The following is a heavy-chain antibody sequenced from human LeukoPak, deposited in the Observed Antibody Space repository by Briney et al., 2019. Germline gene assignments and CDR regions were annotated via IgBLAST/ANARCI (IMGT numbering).Heavy chain of an antibody. J-gene: IGHJ4*02. V-gene: IGHV1-69*13. CDR1: GGTFSSYA. Sequence: SVKVSCKASGGTFSSYAISWVRQAPGQGLEWMGGIIPIFGTANYAQKFQGRVTITADESTSTAYMELSSLRSEDTAVYYCAMGRVSGYDILTGYYTLFDYWGQGTLVTVSS. D-gene: IGHD3-9*01. CDR3: AMGRVSGYDILTGYYTLFDY. CDR2: IIPIFGTA.